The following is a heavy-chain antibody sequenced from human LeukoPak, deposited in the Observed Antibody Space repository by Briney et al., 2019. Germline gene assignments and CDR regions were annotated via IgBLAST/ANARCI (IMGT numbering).Heavy chain of an antibody. J-gene: IGHJ6*03. Sequence: ASVKVSCKASGGTFSSYAISWVRQAPGQGLEWMGGIIPIFGTANYAQKFQGRVTITADESTSTAYMELSSLRSEDTAVYYCARDRMVRGVHYDYYYYMDVWGKGTTVTISS. CDR1: GGTFSSYA. CDR3: ARDRMVRGVHYDYYYYMDV. V-gene: IGHV1-69*13. D-gene: IGHD3-10*01. CDR2: IIPIFGTA.